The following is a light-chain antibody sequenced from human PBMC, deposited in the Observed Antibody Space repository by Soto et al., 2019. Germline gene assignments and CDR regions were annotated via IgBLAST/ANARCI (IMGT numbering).Light chain of an antibody. Sequence: EIVMTQSPATLSLSPGEKVTLSCRASQSVGTSLAWYHQKPGQPPRFLIFGASTRITGIPDRFSGSGSGTEFTLTISSLHSEDFAVYYCQQYINWPAYSFGPGTKLEMK. CDR3: QQYINWPAYS. V-gene: IGKV3-15*01. CDR1: QSVGTS. J-gene: IGKJ2*01. CDR2: GAS.